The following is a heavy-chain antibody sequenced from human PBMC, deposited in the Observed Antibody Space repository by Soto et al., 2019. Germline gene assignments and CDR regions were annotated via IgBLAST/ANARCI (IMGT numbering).Heavy chain of an antibody. V-gene: IGHV4-39*01. D-gene: IGHD2-2*01. CDR1: GGSISSSSYY. CDR3: ARERGYCSSTSCPLGGNKYYYYYGMDV. J-gene: IGHJ6*02. Sequence: PSETLSLTCTVSGGSISSSSYYWGWIRQPPGKGLEWIGSIYYSGSTYYNPSLKSRVTISVDTSKNQFSLKLSSVTAADTAVYYCARERGYCSSTSCPLGGNKYYYYYGMDVWGQGTTVTVSS. CDR2: IYYSGST.